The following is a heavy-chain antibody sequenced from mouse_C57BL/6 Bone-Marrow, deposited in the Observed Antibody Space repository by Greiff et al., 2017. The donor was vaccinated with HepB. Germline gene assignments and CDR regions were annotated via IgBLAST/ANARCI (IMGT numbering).Heavy chain of an antibody. CDR1: GYTFTDYY. Sequence: EVQLQQSGPELVKPGASVKISCKASGYTFTDYYMNWVKQSHGKSLEWIGDINPNNGGTSYNQKFKGKATLTVDKSSSTAYMELRSLTSEDSAVYYCARSPHGYWGYFDVWGTGTTVTVSS. CDR2: INPNNGGT. V-gene: IGHV1-26*01. CDR3: ARSPHGYWGYFDV. D-gene: IGHD2-3*01. J-gene: IGHJ1*03.